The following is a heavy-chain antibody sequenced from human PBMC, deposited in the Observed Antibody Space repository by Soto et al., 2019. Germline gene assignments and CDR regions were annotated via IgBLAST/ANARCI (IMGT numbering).Heavy chain of an antibody. CDR3: ARDKGDLRFLEWSYYYDY. CDR2: ISYDGSNK. CDR1: GCTFSSYG. J-gene: IGHJ4*02. D-gene: IGHD3-3*01. Sequence: LRLSCAASGCTFSSYGMHWVRQAPGKGLEWVAVISYDGSNKYYADSVKGRFTISRDNSKNTLYLQMNSLRAEDTAVYYCARDKGDLRFLEWSYYYDYWGQGSLVTVSS. V-gene: IGHV3-30*03.